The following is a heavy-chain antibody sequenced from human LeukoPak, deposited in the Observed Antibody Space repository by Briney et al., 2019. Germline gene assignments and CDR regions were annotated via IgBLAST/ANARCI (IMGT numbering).Heavy chain of an antibody. CDR2: ISSSSSYI. V-gene: IGHV3-21*01. CDR1: GSTFSSYS. CDR3: ARGPHSSGWYDSFDY. Sequence: GGSLRLSCAASGSTFSSYSMNWVRQAPGKGLEWVSSISSSSSYIYYADSVKGRFTISRDNAKNSLYLQMNSLRAEDTAVYYCARGPHSSGWYDSFDYWGQGTLVTVSS. D-gene: IGHD6-19*01. J-gene: IGHJ4*02.